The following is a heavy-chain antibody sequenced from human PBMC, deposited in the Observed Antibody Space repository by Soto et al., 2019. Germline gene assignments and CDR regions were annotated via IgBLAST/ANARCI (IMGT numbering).Heavy chain of an antibody. CDR3: ARHGQQLTFASPYYYYYYMDV. V-gene: IGHV4-59*08. Sequence: SETLSLTCTVSGGSISSYYWSWIRQPPGKGLEWIGYIYYSGSTNYNPSLKSRVTISVDTSKNQFSLKLSSVTAADTAVYYCARHGQQLTFASPYYYYYYMDVWGKGTTVTVSS. D-gene: IGHD6-13*01. CDR1: GGSISSYY. J-gene: IGHJ6*03. CDR2: IYYSGST.